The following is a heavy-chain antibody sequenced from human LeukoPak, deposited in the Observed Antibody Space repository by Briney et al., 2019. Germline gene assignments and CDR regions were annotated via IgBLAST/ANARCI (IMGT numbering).Heavy chain of an antibody. D-gene: IGHD3-16*02. CDR1: GYTFTNNW. CDR2: IFPGDYDT. CDR3: VKSWCRGILVCPDY. J-gene: IGHJ4*02. V-gene: IGHV5-51*01. Sequence: GESLKISCKASGYTFTNNWIGWVRQMPGKALEWMGRIFPGDYDTRYSPAFQGQVTITADRSINTVYMQWNSLRASDSAIYYCVKSWCRGILVCPDYWGQGTVVTVSS.